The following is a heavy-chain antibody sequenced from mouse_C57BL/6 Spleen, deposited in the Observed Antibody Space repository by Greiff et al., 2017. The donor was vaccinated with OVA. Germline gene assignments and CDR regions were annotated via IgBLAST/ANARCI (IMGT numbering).Heavy chain of an antibody. CDR1: GYTFTSYW. J-gene: IGHJ1*03. CDR2: IDPSDSET. V-gene: IGHV1-52*01. Sequence: QVQLQQPGAELVRPGSSVKLSCKASGYTFTSYWMHWVKQRPIQGLEWIGNIDPSDSETHYNQKFKDKATLTVDKSSSTAYMQLSSLTSEDSAVYYCARHYDGSSWYFDVWGTGTTVTVSS. D-gene: IGHD1-1*01. CDR3: ARHYDGSSWYFDV.